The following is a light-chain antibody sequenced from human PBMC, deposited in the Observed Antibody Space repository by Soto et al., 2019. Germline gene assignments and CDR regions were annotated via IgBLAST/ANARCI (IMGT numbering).Light chain of an antibody. J-gene: IGKJ2*01. CDR3: QQYNNWPPYT. Sequence: EIVMTQSPATLSVSPGERTTLSCRTSKSGSSNLAWYQQKPGQAPRLLIYGASTRATGIPARFSGSGSGTEFTLTISSLQSEDFALYYCQQYNNWPPYTFGQGTKLEIK. V-gene: IGKV3-15*01. CDR2: GAS. CDR1: KSGSSN.